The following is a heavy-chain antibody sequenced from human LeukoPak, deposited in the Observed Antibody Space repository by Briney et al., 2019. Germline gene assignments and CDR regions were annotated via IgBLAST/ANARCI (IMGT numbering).Heavy chain of an antibody. J-gene: IGHJ4*02. CDR2: INHSGST. V-gene: IGHV4-34*01. D-gene: IGHD3-16*01. CDR1: GGSFSGYY. CDR3: ARTIHNIMITFGSPFGFDY. Sequence: ASETLSLTCAVYGGSFSGYYWSWIRQPPGKGLEWIGEINHSGSTNYNPSLKSRVTISVDTSKNQFSLKLSSVTAADTAVYYCARTIHNIMITFGSPFGFDYWGQGTLVTVSS.